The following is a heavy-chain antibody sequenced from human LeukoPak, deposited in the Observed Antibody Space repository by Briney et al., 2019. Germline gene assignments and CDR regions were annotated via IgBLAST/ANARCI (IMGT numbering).Heavy chain of an antibody. V-gene: IGHV4-39*07. CDR1: GGSISSSSYY. Sequence: SETLSLTCTVSGGSISSSSYYWGWIRQPPGKGLEWIGSIYYSGSTYYNPSLKSRVTISVDTSKNQFSLKLSSVTAADTAVYYCARNARYSSSTWGQGTLVTVSS. D-gene: IGHD6-19*01. J-gene: IGHJ4*02. CDR3: ARNARYSSST. CDR2: IYYSGST.